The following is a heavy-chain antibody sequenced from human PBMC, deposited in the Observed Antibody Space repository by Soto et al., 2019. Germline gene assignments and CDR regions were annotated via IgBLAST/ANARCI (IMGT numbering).Heavy chain of an antibody. Sequence: PGGSLRLSCAASGFTFSNAWMNWVRQAPGKGLEWVGRIKSKTDGGTTDYAAPVKGRFTISRDDSKNTLYLQMNSLKTEDTAVYYCTTTTDDYLYYYYGMDVWGQGTTVTVS. J-gene: IGHJ6*02. CDR2: IKSKTDGGTT. V-gene: IGHV3-15*07. D-gene: IGHD4-17*01. CDR1: GFTFSNAW. CDR3: TTTTDDYLYYYYGMDV.